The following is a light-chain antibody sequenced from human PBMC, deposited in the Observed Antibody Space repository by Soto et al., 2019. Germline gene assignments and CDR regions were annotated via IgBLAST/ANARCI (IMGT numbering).Light chain of an antibody. CDR2: SHD. V-gene: IGLV1-44*01. Sequence: QSVLTQPPSASGTPGQRVTISCSGSSSNIGSNTVNWYQQLPGTAPKLLIYSHDQRPSGVPDRFSGSRSGTSASLAISGLQSEDEADYYCATWDDNLKVVFGGGTQLTVL. CDR3: ATWDDNLKVV. J-gene: IGLJ7*01. CDR1: SSNIGSNT.